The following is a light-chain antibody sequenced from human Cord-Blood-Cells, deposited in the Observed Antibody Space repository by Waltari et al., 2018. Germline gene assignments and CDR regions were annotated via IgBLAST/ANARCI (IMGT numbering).Light chain of an antibody. CDR1: SSDVGGYNY. V-gene: IGLV2-11*01. J-gene: IGLJ1*01. Sequence: QSALTQPRSVSGSPGQSVTISCTGTSSDVGGYNYVSWYQQHPGKAPKLMIYDVSKRPSGVPVRFSVSKSGNTASLTISGLQAEDEADYSCCSYAGSYTFVFGTGTKVTVL. CDR3: CSYAGSYTFV. CDR2: DVS.